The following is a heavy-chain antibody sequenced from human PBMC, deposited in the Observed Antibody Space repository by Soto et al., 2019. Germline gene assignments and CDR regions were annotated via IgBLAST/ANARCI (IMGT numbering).Heavy chain of an antibody. V-gene: IGHV4-39*01. CDR1: GGSISSSSYY. CDR3: ARHLLIAPKIAAAGIASVPNWFDP. D-gene: IGHD6-13*01. Sequence: SETLSLTCTVSGGSISSSSYYWGWIRQPPGKGLEWIGSIYYSGSTYYNPSLKSRVTISVDTSKNQFSLKLSSVTAADTAVYYCARHLLIAPKIAAAGIASVPNWFDPWGQGTLVTVSS. J-gene: IGHJ5*02. CDR2: IYYSGST.